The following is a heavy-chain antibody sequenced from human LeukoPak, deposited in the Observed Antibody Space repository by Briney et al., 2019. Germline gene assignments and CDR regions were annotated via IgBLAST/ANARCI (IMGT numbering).Heavy chain of an antibody. CDR1: GYTFTGYY. J-gene: IGHJ4*02. CDR2: INPNSGGT. V-gene: IGHV1-2*02. CDR3: AREMQRAWIQLWYY. D-gene: IGHD5-18*01. Sequence: ASVPVSCKASGYTFTGYYMHWVRQAPGQGLEWMGWINPNSGGTNYAQKFQGRVTMTRDTSISTAYMELSRLRSDDTAVYYCAREMQRAWIQLWYYWGQGTLVSVSS.